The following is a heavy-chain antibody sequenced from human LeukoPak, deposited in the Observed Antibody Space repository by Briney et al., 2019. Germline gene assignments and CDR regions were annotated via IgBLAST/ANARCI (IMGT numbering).Heavy chain of an antibody. CDR2: ISYDGTNE. Sequence: PGGSLRLSCAASGFTFSTYTMHWVRQAPGKGLEWVAFISYDGTNEYYADSVKGRFTISRDNSKNTLYLQMNSLRAEDTAVYYCARASDLYFDYWGQGTLVTVSS. J-gene: IGHJ4*02. V-gene: IGHV3-30*04. CDR1: GFTFSTYT. CDR3: ARASDLYFDY.